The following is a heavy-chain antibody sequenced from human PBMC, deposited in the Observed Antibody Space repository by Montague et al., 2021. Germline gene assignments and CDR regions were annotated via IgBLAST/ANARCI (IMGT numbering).Heavy chain of an antibody. Sequence: SLRLSCAASGFTFSTSWVSWVRQAPGNGLEWVAHIRDDGGATYHVDSVKGRFTISRDNAKNSLYLQMSSLRAEDTAVYYCARYTYYYCDYWGQGTLVTASS. CDR2: IRDDGGAT. V-gene: IGHV3-7*03. D-gene: IGHD1-26*01. CDR1: GFTFSTSW. J-gene: IGHJ4*02. CDR3: ARYTYYYCDY.